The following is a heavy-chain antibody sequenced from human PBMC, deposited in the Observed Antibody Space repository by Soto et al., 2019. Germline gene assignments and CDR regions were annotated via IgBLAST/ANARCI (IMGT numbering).Heavy chain of an antibody. CDR2: IYYRGNT. CDR3: AGFRGSDGVAY. Sequence: SETLSLTCTVSGGSISSSSYYWGWIRQPPGKGLAWIGSIYYRGNTYYNASLKSRVTISVDTSKTQFSLKLTSVTAADTAVYYCAGFRGSDGVAYWGQGTLVTVSS. V-gene: IGHV4-39*01. CDR1: GGSISSSSYY. J-gene: IGHJ4*02. D-gene: IGHD5-12*01.